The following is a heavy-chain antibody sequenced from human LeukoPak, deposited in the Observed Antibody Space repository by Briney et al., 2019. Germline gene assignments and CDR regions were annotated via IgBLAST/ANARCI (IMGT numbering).Heavy chain of an antibody. CDR3: ARDPPSSSWYKRDAFDI. CDR2: IYYSGST. D-gene: IGHD6-13*01. CDR1: GGSISSYY. J-gene: IGHJ3*02. V-gene: IGHV4-59*01. Sequence: SETLSLTCTVSGGSISSYYWSWIRQPPGKGLEWIGYIYYSGSTNYNPSLKSRVTISVDTSKNQFSLKLSSVTAADTAVYYCARDPPSSSWYKRDAFDIWGQGTMVTVSS.